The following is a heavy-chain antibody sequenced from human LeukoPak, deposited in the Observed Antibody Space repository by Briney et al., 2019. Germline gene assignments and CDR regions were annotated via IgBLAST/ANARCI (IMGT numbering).Heavy chain of an antibody. J-gene: IGHJ4*02. CDR1: GGSVSSGSYY. CDR2: IYYSGST. Sequence: SETLSLTCTVSGGSVSSGSYYWSWIRQPPGKGLEWIVYIYYSGSTNYNPSLKSRVTISVDTSKNQFSLKLSSVTAADTAVYYCARYAAGPFDYWGQGTLVTVSS. D-gene: IGHD6-13*01. CDR3: ARYAAGPFDY. V-gene: IGHV4-61*01.